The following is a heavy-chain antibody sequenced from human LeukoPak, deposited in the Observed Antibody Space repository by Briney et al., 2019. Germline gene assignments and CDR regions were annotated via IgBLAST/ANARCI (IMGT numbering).Heavy chain of an antibody. Sequence: ASVKVSCKASGYTFTSYYMHWVRQAPGQGLEWMRIINPSGGSTSYAQKFQGRVTMTRDTSTSTVYMELSSLRSEDTAVYYCASSIAAAGPFDPWGQGTLVTVSS. CDR2: INPSGGST. D-gene: IGHD6-13*01. V-gene: IGHV1-46*01. CDR1: GYTFTSYY. J-gene: IGHJ5*02. CDR3: ASSIAAAGPFDP.